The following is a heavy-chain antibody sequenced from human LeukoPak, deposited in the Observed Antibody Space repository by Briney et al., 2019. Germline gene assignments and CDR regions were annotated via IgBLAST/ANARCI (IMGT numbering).Heavy chain of an antibody. Sequence: SLRLSCAGSGFTFSRYALHWVGQAPGKGPEGVAVISYDGSNKYYADSVKGRFTISRDNSKNTMYLQMNSLRAEDTAVYYCARDQGRQLCLSYYYGMDVWGQGTTVTVSS. V-gene: IGHV3-30-3*01. CDR1: GFTFSRYA. D-gene: IGHD3-16*01. CDR3: ARDQGRQLCLSYYYGMDV. J-gene: IGHJ6*02. CDR2: ISYDGSNK.